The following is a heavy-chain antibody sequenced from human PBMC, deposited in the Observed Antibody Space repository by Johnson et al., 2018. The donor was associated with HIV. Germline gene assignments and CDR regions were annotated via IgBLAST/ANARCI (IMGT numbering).Heavy chain of an antibody. D-gene: IGHD6-13*01. CDR2: TYSGGST. CDR1: GFSVSSNY. J-gene: IGHJ3*02. V-gene: IGHV3-66*02. CDR3: ARGLAADAFDI. Sequence: MLLVESGGGLVQPGGSLRLSCAASGFSVSSNYMSWVRQSPGKGLEWVSVTYSGGSTYYADSVKGRFTISRDNSQNTLYLQMNSLRAEDTAVYYCARGLAADAFDIWGQGTMVTVSS.